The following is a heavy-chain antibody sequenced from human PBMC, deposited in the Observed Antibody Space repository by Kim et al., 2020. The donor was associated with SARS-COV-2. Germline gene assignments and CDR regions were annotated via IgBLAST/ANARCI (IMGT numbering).Heavy chain of an antibody. CDR3: AKEYGSDLGGMDV. V-gene: IGHV3-33*06. J-gene: IGHJ6*02. CDR1: GFTFSSYG. D-gene: IGHD3-10*01. CDR2: IWYDGSNK. Sequence: GGSLRLSCAASGFTFSSYGMHWVRQAPGKGLEWVAVIWYDGSNKYYADSVKGRFTISRDNSKNTLYLQMNSLRAEDTAVYYCAKEYGSDLGGMDVWGQGTTVTVSS.